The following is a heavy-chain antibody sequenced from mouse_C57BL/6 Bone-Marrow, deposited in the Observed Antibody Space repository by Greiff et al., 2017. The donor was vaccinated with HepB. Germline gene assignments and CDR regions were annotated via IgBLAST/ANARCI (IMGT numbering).Heavy chain of an antibody. Sequence: DVQLVESGGGLVQPGGSLKLSCAASGFTFSDYYMYWVRQTPEKRLEWVAYISNGGGSTYYPDTVKGRFTISRDNAKNTLYLQMSRLKSEDTAMYYCARHGGSNYWYFDVWGTGTTVTVSS. CDR1: GFTFSDYY. CDR3: ARHGGSNYWYFDV. D-gene: IGHD1-1*01. J-gene: IGHJ1*03. CDR2: ISNGGGST. V-gene: IGHV5-12*01.